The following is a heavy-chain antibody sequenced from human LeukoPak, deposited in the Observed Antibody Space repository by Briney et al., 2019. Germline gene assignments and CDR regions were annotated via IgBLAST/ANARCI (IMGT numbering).Heavy chain of an antibody. CDR1: GFTFSDYY. D-gene: IGHD3-22*01. CDR2: ISSSGSTI. CDR3: ARDLYSYDCRGYGTDS. V-gene: IGHV3-11*04. J-gene: IGHJ4*02. Sequence: GGSLRLSCAASGFTFSDYYMSWIRQAPGKGLEWVSYISSSGSTIYYADSVKGRFTISRDNAKNSLYLQMNSLRAEDTAVYYCARDLYSYDCRGYGTDSWGQGTLVTVSS.